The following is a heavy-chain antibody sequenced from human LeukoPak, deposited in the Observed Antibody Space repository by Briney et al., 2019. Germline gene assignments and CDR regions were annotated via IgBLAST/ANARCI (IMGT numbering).Heavy chain of an antibody. Sequence: PSETLSLTCTVSGGSISSYYWSWIRQPPGKGLEWIGSIYYSGSTYYNPSLKSRVTISVDTSKNQFSLKLSSVTAADTAVYYCARAGSGYYLYCFDYWGQGTLVTVSS. CDR1: GGSISSYY. D-gene: IGHD3-22*01. CDR2: IYYSGST. J-gene: IGHJ4*02. CDR3: ARAGSGYYLYCFDY. V-gene: IGHV4-59*12.